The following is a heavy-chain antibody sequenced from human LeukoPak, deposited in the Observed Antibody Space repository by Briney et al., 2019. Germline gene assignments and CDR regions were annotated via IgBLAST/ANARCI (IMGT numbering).Heavy chain of an antibody. D-gene: IGHD1-26*01. Sequence: PGGSLRLSCEASGFTFSSYSMNWVRQAPGKGLEWVSYISSSSSTRYYADSVKGRSTISRDNAKNSLYLQMNSLRAEDTAVYYCAREATGFDYWGQGTLVTVSS. V-gene: IGHV3-48*01. CDR2: ISSSSSTR. CDR1: GFTFSSYS. J-gene: IGHJ4*02. CDR3: AREATGFDY.